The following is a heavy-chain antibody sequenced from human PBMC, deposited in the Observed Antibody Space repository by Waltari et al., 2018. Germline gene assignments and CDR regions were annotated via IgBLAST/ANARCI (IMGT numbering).Heavy chain of an antibody. J-gene: IGHJ3*02. CDR2: IYYSGVT. D-gene: IGHD1-7*01. V-gene: IGHV4-38-2*01. CDR3: ARVLTTGTVAFDI. Sequence: QVQLRESGPGLVKPSETLSLTCVISCDSPSSNLFWGWIRQSPEKGLEWIGNIYYSGVTYYSPFLKSRVFISIDTPRRQFSLKLTSVTAADTAVYYCARVLTTGTVAFDIWGQGTLVTVSS. CDR1: CDSPSSNLF.